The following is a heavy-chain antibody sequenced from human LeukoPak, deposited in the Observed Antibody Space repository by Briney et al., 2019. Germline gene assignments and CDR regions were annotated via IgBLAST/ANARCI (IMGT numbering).Heavy chain of an antibody. D-gene: IGHD3-16*02. J-gene: IGHJ4*02. V-gene: IGHV3-11*04. CDR3: ATGGDYDYVWGSYRLPPWV. CDR2: ISGSGSTI. CDR1: GFTFSDYY. Sequence: GGSLRLSCAASGFTFSDYYMSWIRQAPGKGLEWVSYISGSGSTIYYADSVKGRFTISRDNAKNSLYLQMNSLRAEDTAVYYCATGGDYDYVWGSYRLPPWVWGQGTLVTVSS.